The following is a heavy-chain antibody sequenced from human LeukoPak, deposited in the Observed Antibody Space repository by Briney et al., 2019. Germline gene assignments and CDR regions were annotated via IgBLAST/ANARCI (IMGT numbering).Heavy chain of an antibody. CDR2: IYYSGST. Sequence: SETLSLTCTVSGGSISSYYWSWIRQPPGKGLEWIGYIYYSGSTNYNPSLKSRVTISVDTSKNQFSLKLSSVTAADTAVYYYARGLAAARYFQHWGQGTLVTVSS. D-gene: IGHD6-13*01. CDR3: ARGLAAARYFQH. CDR1: GGSISSYY. J-gene: IGHJ1*01. V-gene: IGHV4-59*12.